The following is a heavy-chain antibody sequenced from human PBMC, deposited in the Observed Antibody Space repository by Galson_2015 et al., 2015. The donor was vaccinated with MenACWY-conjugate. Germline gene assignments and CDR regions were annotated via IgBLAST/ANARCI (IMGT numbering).Heavy chain of an antibody. V-gene: IGHV3-30*04. CDR2: ISYDGSDE. Sequence: SLRLSCAASGFAFSSFAMHWVRQAPGKGLEWVAAISYDGSDEYYADSVKGRFTISRDNSKNTLYLQMNSLRAEDTAVYYCARVGTITMIDYFHFWGQGTLVTVSS. CDR3: ARVGTITMIDYFHF. CDR1: GFAFSSFA. D-gene: IGHD3-22*01. J-gene: IGHJ4*02.